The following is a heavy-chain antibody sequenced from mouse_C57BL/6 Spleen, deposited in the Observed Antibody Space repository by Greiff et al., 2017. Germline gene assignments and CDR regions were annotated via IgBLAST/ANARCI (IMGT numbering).Heavy chain of an antibody. Sequence: QVQLKQSGPELVKPGASVKISCKASGYAFSSSWMNWVKQRPGKGLEWIGRIYPGDGDTNYNGKFKGKATLTADKSSSTAYMQIRSLTSEDSAVYFCANWDFDYWGQGTTLTVSS. D-gene: IGHD4-1*01. CDR3: ANWDFDY. V-gene: IGHV1-82*01. CDR1: GYAFSSSW. J-gene: IGHJ2*01. CDR2: IYPGDGDT.